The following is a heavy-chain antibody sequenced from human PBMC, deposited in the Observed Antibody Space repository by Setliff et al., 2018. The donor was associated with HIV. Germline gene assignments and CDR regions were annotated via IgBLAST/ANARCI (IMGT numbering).Heavy chain of an antibody. V-gene: IGHV4-4*09. CDR3: ARRIDNSGSFPDKNWFDT. Sequence: PSETLSLTCTVSGGSISSYCWNWIRQPPGRGLEWVGYIFTIGSTKYNPSLQSRVTMSIDTSKNQFSLKLTSVTAADTAVYYCARRIDNSGSFPDKNWFDTWGQGSLVTVSS. CDR2: IFTIGST. CDR1: GGSISSYC. D-gene: IGHD3-10*01. J-gene: IGHJ5*02.